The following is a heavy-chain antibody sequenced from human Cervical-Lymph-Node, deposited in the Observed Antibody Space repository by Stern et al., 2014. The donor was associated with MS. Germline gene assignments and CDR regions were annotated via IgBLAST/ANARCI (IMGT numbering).Heavy chain of an antibody. CDR1: GHTFTSYG. V-gene: IGHV1-18*01. CDR3: ASGSLEGFDP. D-gene: IGHD5-24*01. J-gene: IGHJ5*02. Sequence: QVQLLQPGAEVRKPGASVKVSCKVSGHTFTSYGITWVRQAPGQGLEWMGWISAYNGNTNSAQKLQGRVTLTTDTSTTTVYMELRSLRSDDTAVYYCASGSLEGFDPWGQGTLVTVSS. CDR2: ISAYNGNT.